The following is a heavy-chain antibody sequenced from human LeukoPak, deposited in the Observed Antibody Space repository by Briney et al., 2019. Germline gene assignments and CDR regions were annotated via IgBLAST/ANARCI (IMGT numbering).Heavy chain of an antibody. J-gene: IGHJ3*02. V-gene: IGHV1-2*02. D-gene: IGHD1-1*01. Sequence: ASVKVSCKASGYTFTGYYMHWVRQAPGQGLEWMGWINPNSGGTNYAQKFQGRVTMTRDTSISTAYMELSRLRSDDTAVYYCAREVRYNWNDVGAFDIWGQGTMVTVSS. CDR3: AREVRYNWNDVGAFDI. CDR2: INPNSGGT. CDR1: GYTFTGYY.